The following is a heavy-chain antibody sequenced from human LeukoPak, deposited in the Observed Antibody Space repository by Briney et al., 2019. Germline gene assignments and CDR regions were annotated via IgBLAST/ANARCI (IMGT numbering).Heavy chain of an antibody. Sequence: SETLSLTCAVSGGSISSTNWWSWVRQPPGKGLGWIGEIFHSGGTNYNPSLKSRISLSVNKSQTQFSLKLNSLTAADTAVYYCAANGYYSIDVWGKGTTVTVSS. J-gene: IGHJ6*03. V-gene: IGHV4-4*02. CDR3: AANGYYSIDV. CDR1: GGSISSTNW. D-gene: IGHD2-8*01. CDR2: IFHSGGT.